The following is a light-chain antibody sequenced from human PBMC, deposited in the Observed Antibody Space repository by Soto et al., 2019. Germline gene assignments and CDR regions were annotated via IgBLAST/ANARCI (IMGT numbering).Light chain of an antibody. CDR3: HRYGYGADT. CDR2: GAS. CDR1: ESVRNNS. Sequence: LILTQSPGTLSLSPGERATLSCRASESVRNNSLAWYQQHPGQAPRLLIFGASSRATGIPDRFTGTGSGADFSLNIRRLEPDDSAVYFCHRYGYGADTFGQGTKLEIK. V-gene: IGKV3-20*01. J-gene: IGKJ2*01.